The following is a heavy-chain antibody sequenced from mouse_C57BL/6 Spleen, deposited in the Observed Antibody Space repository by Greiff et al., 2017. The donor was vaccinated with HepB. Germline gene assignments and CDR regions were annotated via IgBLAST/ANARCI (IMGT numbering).Heavy chain of an antibody. Sequence: EVQLQESGGDLVKPGGSLKLSCAASGFTFSSYGMSWVRQTPDKRLEWVATISSGGSYTYYPDSVKGRFTISRDNAKNTLYLQMSSLKSEDTAMYYCARLTTVVGFDYWGQGTTLTVSS. CDR3: ARLTTVVGFDY. V-gene: IGHV5-6*01. CDR2: ISSGGSYT. J-gene: IGHJ2*01. D-gene: IGHD1-1*01. CDR1: GFTFSSYG.